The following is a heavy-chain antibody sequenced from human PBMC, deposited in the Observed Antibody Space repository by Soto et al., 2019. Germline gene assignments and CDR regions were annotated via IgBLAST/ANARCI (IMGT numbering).Heavy chain of an antibody. D-gene: IGHD3-9*01. CDR1: GGSISVYY. CDR2: VYDNGRP. J-gene: IGHJ4*02. CDR3: ARGVGSSPPRY. Sequence: SETLSLTCTISGGSISVYYWSWIRQSPRQGLEWIGYVYDNGRPYYSPSLKSRVTISADTSKNQISLKLTSATAADTAVYYCARGVGSSPPRYWGRGTLVTVS. V-gene: IGHV4-59*01.